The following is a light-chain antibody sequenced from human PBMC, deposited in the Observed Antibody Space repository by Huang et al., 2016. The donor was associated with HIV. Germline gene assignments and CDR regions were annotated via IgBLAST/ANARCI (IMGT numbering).Light chain of an antibody. CDR1: QNTRTY. CDR3: QQSFATPWT. J-gene: IGKJ1*01. V-gene: IGKV1-39*01. Sequence: DIQMTQSPSSLSASVGDRVTITCRASQNTRTYLNWYQQEPGKAPKLLIFAASSLQSGVPSRFSGSGSGTDFTLTISSLQPEDVATYYCQQSFATPWTFGQGTKVEIK. CDR2: AAS.